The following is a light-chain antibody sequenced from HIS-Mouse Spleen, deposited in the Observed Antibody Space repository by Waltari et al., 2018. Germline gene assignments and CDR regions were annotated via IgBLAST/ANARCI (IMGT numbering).Light chain of an antibody. V-gene: IGKV1-5*03. J-gene: IGKJ1*01. CDR3: QQYNSYSRT. Sequence: DIQMTQSPSTLSASVGDRVTITCRASQSISSWLAWYQQKPGKAPKLLIYKASSLESGVPSRFSGSGSGTEFTLTISSLQPDDFGTYYWQQYNSYSRTFGQGTKVEIK. CDR2: KAS. CDR1: QSISSW.